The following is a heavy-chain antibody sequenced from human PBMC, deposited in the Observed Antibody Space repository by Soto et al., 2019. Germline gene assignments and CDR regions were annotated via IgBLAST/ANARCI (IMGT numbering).Heavy chain of an antibody. V-gene: IGHV3-23*01. CDR3: AKKVTIYAVDPADY. D-gene: IGHD3-3*01. CDR1: GFTFSNYG. CDR2: MSGSGDDA. J-gene: IGHJ4*02. Sequence: GGSLRLSCAASGFTFSNYGMSWVRQAPGKGLEWVSVMSGSGDDAYYADSVKGRFTISRDNSKNTLYLQMNSLRAEVTAVYFCAKKVTIYAVDPADYWGQGTQVTVSS.